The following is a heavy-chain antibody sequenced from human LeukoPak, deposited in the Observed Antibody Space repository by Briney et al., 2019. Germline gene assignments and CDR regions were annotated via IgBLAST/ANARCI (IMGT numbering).Heavy chain of an antibody. CDR3: ARGRCSSTSCTPDFDY. D-gene: IGHD2-2*01. V-gene: IGHV5-51*01. CDR2: IYPGDSDT. CDR1: GYSFTSYW. J-gene: IGHJ4*02. Sequence: GESLKISCKGSGYSFTSYWIGWVRQMPGKGLEWMGIIYPGDSDTRYSPSFQGQVTISADKSISTAYLQWSSLKASDTAMYYCARGRCSSTSCTPDFDYWGQGTLVTASS.